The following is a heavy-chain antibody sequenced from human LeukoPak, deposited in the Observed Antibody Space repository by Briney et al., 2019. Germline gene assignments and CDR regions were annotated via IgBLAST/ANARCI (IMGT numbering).Heavy chain of an antibody. CDR2: INPSGGST. V-gene: IGHV1-46*01. D-gene: IGHD4-17*01. Sequence: ASVKVSCKASGYTFTSYYMHWVRQAPGQGLEWMGIINPSGGSTSYAQKFRGRVTMTRDTSTSTVYMELSSLRSEDTAVYYCARDYGDLDFQHWGQGTLVTVSS. J-gene: IGHJ1*01. CDR1: GYTFTSYY. CDR3: ARDYGDLDFQH.